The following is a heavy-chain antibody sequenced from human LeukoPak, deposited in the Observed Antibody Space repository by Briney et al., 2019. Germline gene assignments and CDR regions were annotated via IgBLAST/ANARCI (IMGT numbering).Heavy chain of an antibody. J-gene: IGHJ6*02. V-gene: IGHV1-69*04. D-gene: IGHD3-3*01. Sequence: ASVKLSCKASGGTFSSYAISWVRQAPGQGLEWMGRIIPILGIANYAQKFQGRVTITADKSTSTAYMELSSLRSEDTAVYYCARVYDPYYYYGMDVWGQGTTVTVSS. CDR1: GGTFSSYA. CDR3: ARVYDPYYYYGMDV. CDR2: IIPILGIA.